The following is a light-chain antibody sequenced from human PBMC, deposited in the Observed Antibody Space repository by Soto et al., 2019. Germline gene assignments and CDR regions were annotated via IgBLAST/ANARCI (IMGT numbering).Light chain of an antibody. V-gene: IGLV2-14*01. CDR3: SSKTSSRTPFV. J-gene: IGLJ1*01. CDR2: GVN. Sequence: QSALTQPASVSGSPGQSITISCTGTSSDVGGYNYVSWYQQHPGNAPRLMIYGVNNRPSGVPNRFSGSKSGNTASLTISGLQAEDEADYYCSSKTSSRTPFVFGTGTKLTVL. CDR1: SSDVGGYNY.